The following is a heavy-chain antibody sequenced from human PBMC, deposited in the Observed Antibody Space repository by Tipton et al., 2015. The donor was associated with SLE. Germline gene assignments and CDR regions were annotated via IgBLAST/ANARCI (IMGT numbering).Heavy chain of an antibody. D-gene: IGHD1-26*01. CDR3: AMTEWELDWYFDL. J-gene: IGHJ2*01. V-gene: IGHV4-39*07. Sequence: TLSLTCTVSGGSISSSSYYWGWIRQPPGKGLEWIGNIYYSGSSYYNPSLKSRVTISVDTSKNQFSLKLSSVTAADTAVYYCAMTEWELDWYFDLWGRGTLVTVSS. CDR2: IYYSGSS. CDR1: GGSISSSSYY.